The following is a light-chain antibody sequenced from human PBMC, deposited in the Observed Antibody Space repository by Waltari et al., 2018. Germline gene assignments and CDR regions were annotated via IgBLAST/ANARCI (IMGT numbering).Light chain of an antibody. Sequence: QSGLTQPASVSGSPGQSITIPCTGNSRDVGNYNLVSCYQQYPGKAPKLMVYEVTKRTSGVSDRFSGSKSGNTASLTIYGLQSEDEADYYCCSYAGLGIYVFGTGTKVTVL. CDR1: SRDVGNYNL. V-gene: IGLV2-23*02. CDR2: EVT. CDR3: CSYAGLGIYV. J-gene: IGLJ1*01.